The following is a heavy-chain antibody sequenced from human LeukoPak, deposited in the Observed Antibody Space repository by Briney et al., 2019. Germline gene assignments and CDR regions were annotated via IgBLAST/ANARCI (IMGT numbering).Heavy chain of an antibody. CDR1: GFTFSSYH. V-gene: IGHV3-66*01. CDR3: ARDRWYGDPAYWYFDL. Sequence: GGSLRLSCAASGFTFSSYHINWVRQAPGKGLEWVSVIYSGGSTYYADSVKGRFTISRDNSKNTLYLQMNSLRAEDTAVYYCARDRWYGDPAYWYFDLWGRGTLVTVSS. D-gene: IGHD4-17*01. CDR2: IYSGGST. J-gene: IGHJ2*01.